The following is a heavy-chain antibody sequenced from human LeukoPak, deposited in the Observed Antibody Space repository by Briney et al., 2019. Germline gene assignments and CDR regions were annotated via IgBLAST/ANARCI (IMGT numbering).Heavy chain of an antibody. CDR1: GGTFSSYA. V-gene: IGHV1-69*05. D-gene: IGHD6-13*01. CDR3: ARAVAAAAHYYYYMDV. Sequence: ASVKVSCKASGGTFSSYAISWVRQAPGQGLEWMGGIIPIFGTANYAQKFQGRVTITTDESTSTAYMELSSLRSEDTAVYYCARAVAAAAHYYYYMDVWGKGTTVTVSS. CDR2: IIPIFGTA. J-gene: IGHJ6*03.